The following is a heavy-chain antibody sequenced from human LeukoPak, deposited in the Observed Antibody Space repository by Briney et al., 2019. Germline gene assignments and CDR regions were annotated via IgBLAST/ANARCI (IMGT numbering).Heavy chain of an antibody. D-gene: IGHD3-16*01. CDR2: INPDGSGK. V-gene: IGHV3-7*01. CDR1: GFTLSTYW. CDR3: ASWGAGGNS. J-gene: IGHJ4*02. Sequence: GGSLRLSCEASGFTLSTYWMDWVRQVPGKGLDWVANINPDGSGKRYVDSVKGRFTIARDNADNSLSLQMNSLRAEDTAVYYCASWGAGGNSWGQGSLVTVSS.